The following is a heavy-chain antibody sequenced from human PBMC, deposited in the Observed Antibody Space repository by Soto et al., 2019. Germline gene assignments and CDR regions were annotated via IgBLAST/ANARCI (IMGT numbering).Heavy chain of an antibody. J-gene: IGHJ4*02. CDR2: IIPIFGTA. CDR1: GGTFSSYA. D-gene: IGHD6-13*01. Sequence: SVKVSCKASGGTFSSYAISWVRQAPGQGLEWMGGIIPIFGTASYAQKFQGRVTITADESTSTAYMELSSLRSEDTAVYYCARAEGFIAAPPEQRFDYWGQGTLVTVSS. CDR3: ARAEGFIAAPPEQRFDY. V-gene: IGHV1-69*13.